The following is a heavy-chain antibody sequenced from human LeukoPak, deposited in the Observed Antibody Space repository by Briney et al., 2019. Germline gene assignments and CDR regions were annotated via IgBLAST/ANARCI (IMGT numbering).Heavy chain of an antibody. D-gene: IGHD3-22*01. V-gene: IGHV3-74*01. J-gene: IGHJ5*02. CDR2: INSDGINT. Sequence: GGSLRLSCAAFGFTFSNYWMHWVRQAPGKGLVWVSRINSDGINTSYADSVKGRFTISRDNAKNTLNLQMNSLRAEDTAVYYCARDLGQYYDTSDNWFDPWGQGTLVTVSS. CDR3: ARDLGQYYDTSDNWFDP. CDR1: GFTFSNYW.